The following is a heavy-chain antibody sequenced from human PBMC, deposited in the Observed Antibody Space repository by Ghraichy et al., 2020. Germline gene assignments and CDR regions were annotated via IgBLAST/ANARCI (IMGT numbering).Heavy chain of an antibody. CDR2: IIPIFCTA. V-gene: IGHV1-69*13. Sequence: SVKVSCKASGGTFSSYAISWVRQAPGQGLEWMGGIIPIFCTANYAQKFQGRVTITADESTSTAYMELSSLRSEDTAVYYCARVDTAMVHPDWYFDLWGRGTLVTVSS. CDR1: GGTFSSYA. CDR3: ARVDTAMVHPDWYFDL. D-gene: IGHD5-18*01. J-gene: IGHJ2*01.